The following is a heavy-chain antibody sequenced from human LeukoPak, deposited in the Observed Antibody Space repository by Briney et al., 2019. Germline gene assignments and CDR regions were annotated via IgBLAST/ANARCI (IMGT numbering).Heavy chain of an antibody. J-gene: IGHJ6*03. D-gene: IGHD2-2*01. CDR2: IYTSGST. Sequence: SETLSLTCTVSGGSISSGSYYWSWIRQPAGKGLEWIGRIYTSGSTNYNPSLKSRVTISVDTSKNQFSLKLSSVTAVDTAVYYCARDLAVVVPAADPYYYYYYMDVWGKGTTVTVSS. CDR3: ARDLAVVVPAADPYYYYYYMDV. CDR1: GGSISSGSYY. V-gene: IGHV4-61*02.